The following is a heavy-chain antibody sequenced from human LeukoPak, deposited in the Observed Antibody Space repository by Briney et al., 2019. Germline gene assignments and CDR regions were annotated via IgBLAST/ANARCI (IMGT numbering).Heavy chain of an antibody. D-gene: IGHD2-8*01. CDR1: GYTFTGYY. CDR3: AKSAGHCSNGICFTDYYMDV. Sequence: ASVKVSCKAPGYTFTGYYMHWVRQAPGQGLEWMGWINPNSGGTNYAQKFQGRVTMTRDTSVSTAYMDLSSVTSDDTAVYFCAKSAGHCSNGICFTDYYMDVWGRGTTVTVSS. J-gene: IGHJ6*03. CDR2: INPNSGGT. V-gene: IGHV1-2*02.